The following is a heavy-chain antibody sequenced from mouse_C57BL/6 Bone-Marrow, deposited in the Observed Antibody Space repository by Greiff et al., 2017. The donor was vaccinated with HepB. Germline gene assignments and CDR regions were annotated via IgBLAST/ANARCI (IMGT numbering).Heavy chain of an antibody. V-gene: IGHV10-1*01. D-gene: IGHD1-1*01. J-gene: IGHJ3*01. Sequence: EVKLVESGGGLVQPKGSLKLSCAASGFSFNTYAMNWVRQAPGKGLEWVARIRSKSNNYATYYADSVKDRFTISRDDSESMLYLQMNNLKTEDTALDYCVRGLLSWFAYWGQGTLVTVSA. CDR2: IRSKSNNYAT. CDR3: VRGLLSWFAY. CDR1: GFSFNTYA.